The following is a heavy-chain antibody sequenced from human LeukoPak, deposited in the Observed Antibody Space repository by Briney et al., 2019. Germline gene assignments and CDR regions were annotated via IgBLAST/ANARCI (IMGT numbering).Heavy chain of an antibody. V-gene: IGHV4-39*07. CDR1: GGSISSSSYY. CDR2: IYYSGST. Sequence: SETLSLTCTVSGGSISSSSYYWGWIRQPPGKGLEWIGSIYYSGSTYYNPSLKSRVTISVDTSKNQFSLKLSSVTAADTAVYYCARRPLPYAAAAATYYFDYWGQGTLVTVSS. CDR3: ARRPLPYAAAAATYYFDY. D-gene: IGHD6-13*01. J-gene: IGHJ4*02.